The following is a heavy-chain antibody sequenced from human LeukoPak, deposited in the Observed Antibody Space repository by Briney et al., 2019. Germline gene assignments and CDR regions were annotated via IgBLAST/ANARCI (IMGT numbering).Heavy chain of an antibody. CDR1: GGTFSRYA. D-gene: IGHD3-10*01. J-gene: IGHJ6*03. V-gene: IGHV1-69*13. CDR2: IITMFGTA. Sequence: SVKVSCKASGGTFSRYAISWVRQAPGQGLEWMGGIITMFGTANYAQKFQGRVTITADESTSTAYMELSSLRSEDTAVYYCASNVNGSGCYYDNYYYYYYMDVWGKGTTVTVSS. CDR3: ASNVNGSGCYYDNYYYYYYMDV.